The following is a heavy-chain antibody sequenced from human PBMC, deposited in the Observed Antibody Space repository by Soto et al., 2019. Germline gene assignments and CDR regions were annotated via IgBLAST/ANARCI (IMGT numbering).Heavy chain of an antibody. V-gene: IGHV4-31*03. CDR3: ARKISGYYPFDY. Sequence: SETLSLTCTVSGGSISSGSYYWSWIRQHPGKGLEWIGYINYSGSIYYNPSLKSRVTISVDTSKNQFSLKLSSVTAADTAVYYCARKISGYYPFDYWGQGTLVTVSS. J-gene: IGHJ4*02. D-gene: IGHD3-22*01. CDR2: INYSGSI. CDR1: GGSISSGSYY.